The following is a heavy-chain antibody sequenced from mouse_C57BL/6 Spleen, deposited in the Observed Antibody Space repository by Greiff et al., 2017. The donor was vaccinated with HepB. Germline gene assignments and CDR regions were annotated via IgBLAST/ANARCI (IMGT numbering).Heavy chain of an antibody. CDR1: GFNIKDYY. CDR2: IDPEDGDT. Sequence: EVKLVESGAELVRPGASVKLSCTASGFNIKDYYMHWVKQRPEQGLEWIGRIDPEDGDTEYAPKFQGKATMTADPSSNTAYLQLSSLTSEDTAVYYCTTAYSNYLYYYAMDYWGQGTSVTVSS. V-gene: IGHV14-1*01. J-gene: IGHJ4*01. CDR3: TTAYSNYLYYYAMDY. D-gene: IGHD2-5*01.